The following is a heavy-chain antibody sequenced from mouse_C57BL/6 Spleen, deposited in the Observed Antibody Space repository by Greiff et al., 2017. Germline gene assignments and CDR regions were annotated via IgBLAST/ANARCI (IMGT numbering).Heavy chain of an antibody. CDR2: IYPRSGNT. Sequence: VKLMESGAELARPGASVKLSCKASGYTFTSYGISWVKQRTGQGLEWIGEIYPRSGNTYYNEKFKGKATLTADKSSSTAYMELHSLTSEDSAVYFCAREGDFITTVVATYYYAMDYWGQGTSVTVSS. CDR1: GYTFTSYG. J-gene: IGHJ4*01. CDR3: AREGDFITTVVATYYYAMDY. V-gene: IGHV1-81*01. D-gene: IGHD1-1*01.